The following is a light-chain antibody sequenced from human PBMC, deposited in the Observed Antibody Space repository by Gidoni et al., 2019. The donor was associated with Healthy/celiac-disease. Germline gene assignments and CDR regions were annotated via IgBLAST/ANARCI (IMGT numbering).Light chain of an antibody. Sequence: EIVMTQSPATLSVSPGERATLSCRASQSVNSNLAWYQQKPGQAPRLLIYGASTRATGIPARFSGSGSGTEFTLTISGLQSEDFAVYYCQQYNNWPWTFGQGTKVEIK. CDR3: QQYNNWPWT. V-gene: IGKV3-15*01. CDR2: GAS. J-gene: IGKJ1*01. CDR1: QSVNSN.